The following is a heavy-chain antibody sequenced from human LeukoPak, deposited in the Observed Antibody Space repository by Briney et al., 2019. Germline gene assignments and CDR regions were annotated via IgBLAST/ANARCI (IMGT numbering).Heavy chain of an antibody. D-gene: IGHD3-22*01. CDR2: SDGSST. CDR1: GFTFSTYW. J-gene: IGHJ6*03. CDR3: ARAEYYYDSSGYYPRYYNYYYMDV. V-gene: IGHV3-74*01. Sequence: PGGSLRLSCAASGFTFSTYWMHWVRQAPGKGLVWVSSSDGSSTSYADSMRGRFTISRDNAKNTLYLQMNSLRAEDTAVFYCARAEYYYDSSGYYPRYYNYYYMDVWGKGTTVTVSS.